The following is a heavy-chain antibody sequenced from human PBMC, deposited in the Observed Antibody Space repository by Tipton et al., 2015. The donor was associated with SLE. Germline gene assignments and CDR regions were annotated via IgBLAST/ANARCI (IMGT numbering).Heavy chain of an antibody. CDR1: GGSISSYY. CDR3: ARENSGAFDF. Sequence: TLSLTCTVSGGSISSYYWSWIRQPPGKGLEWIGSIYHSGSTYYNPSLKSRVTISLDTSKNQFSLRLSSVTAADTAVYYCARENSGAFDFWGQGTMVTVSS. CDR2: IYHSGST. J-gene: IGHJ3*01. V-gene: IGHV4-59*12. D-gene: IGHD1-26*01.